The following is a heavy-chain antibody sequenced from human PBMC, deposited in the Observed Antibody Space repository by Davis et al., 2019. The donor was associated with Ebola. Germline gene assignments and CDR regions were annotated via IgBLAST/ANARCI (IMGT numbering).Heavy chain of an antibody. Sequence: GESLKISCAASGFTFSSYSMNWVRQAPGKGLEWVSYISSSSSTIYYADSVKGRFTISRDNAKNSLYLQMNSLRDEDTAVYYCARDNPWAGYAFDIWGQGTMVTVSS. V-gene: IGHV3-48*02. J-gene: IGHJ3*02. CDR3: ARDNPWAGYAFDI. CDR1: GFTFSSYS. D-gene: IGHD1-14*01. CDR2: ISSSSSTI.